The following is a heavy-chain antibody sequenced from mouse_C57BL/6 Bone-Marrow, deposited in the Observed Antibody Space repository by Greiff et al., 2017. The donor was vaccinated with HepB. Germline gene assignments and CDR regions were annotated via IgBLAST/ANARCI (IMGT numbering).Heavy chain of an antibody. CDR1: GFTFSSYA. J-gene: IGHJ3*01. CDR2: ISDGGSYT. V-gene: IGHV5-4*01. Sequence: VQRVESGGGLVKPGGSLKLSCAASGFTFSSYAMSWVRQTPEKRLEWVATISDGGSYTYYPDNVKGRFTISRDNAKNNLYLQMSHLKSEDTAMYYCASSIYYYGSPPFAYWGQGTLVTVSA. CDR3: ASSIYYYGSPPFAY. D-gene: IGHD1-1*01.